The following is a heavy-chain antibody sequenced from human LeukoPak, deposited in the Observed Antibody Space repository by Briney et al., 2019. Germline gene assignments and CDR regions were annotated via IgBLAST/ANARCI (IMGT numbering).Heavy chain of an antibody. CDR2: IYYSGCT. D-gene: IGHD3-3*01. CDR3: ARGITIFGVAPFDY. V-gene: IGHV4-59*01. CDR1: GGSISSYY. Sequence: SETLSLTCTVSGGSISSYYWSWIRQPPGKGLEWIGYIYYSGCTNYNPSLKSRVTISVDTSKNQFSPKLSSVTAADTAVYYCARGITIFGVAPFDYWGQGTLVTVSS. J-gene: IGHJ4*02.